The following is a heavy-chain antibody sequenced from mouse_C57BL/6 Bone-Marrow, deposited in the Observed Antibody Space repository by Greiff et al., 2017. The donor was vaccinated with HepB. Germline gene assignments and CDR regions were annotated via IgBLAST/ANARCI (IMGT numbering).Heavy chain of an antibody. CDR1: GYTFTSYW. CDR2: IDPNSGGT. CDR3: ARNNYGSSSYAMDY. D-gene: IGHD1-1*01. Sequence: QVQLQQSGAELVKPGASVKLSCKASGYTFTSYWMHWVQQRPGRGLEWIGRIDPNSGGTKYNEKFKSKATLTVDKPASTAYMQLSSLTSEDSAVYYCARNNYGSSSYAMDYWGQGTSVTVSS. V-gene: IGHV1-72*01. J-gene: IGHJ4*01.